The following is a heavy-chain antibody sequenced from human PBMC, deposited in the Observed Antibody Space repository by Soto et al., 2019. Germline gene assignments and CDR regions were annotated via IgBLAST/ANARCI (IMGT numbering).Heavy chain of an antibody. CDR1: GFTFGDYA. V-gene: IGHV3-49*03. CDR3: TKTPEYYDILTGWFDP. J-gene: IGHJ5*02. Sequence: GGSLRLSCTASGFTFGDYAMSWFRQAPGKGLEWVGFIRSKAYGGTTEYAASVKGRFTISRDDSKSIAYLQMNSLKTEDTAVYYCTKTPEYYDILTGWFDPWGQGTLVTVSS. CDR2: IRSKAYGGTT. D-gene: IGHD3-9*01.